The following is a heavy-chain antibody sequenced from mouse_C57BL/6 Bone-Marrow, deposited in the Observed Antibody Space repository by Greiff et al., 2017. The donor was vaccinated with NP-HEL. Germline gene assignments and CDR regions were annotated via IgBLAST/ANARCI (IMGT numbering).Heavy chain of an antibody. Sequence: EVQLQQSGAELVRPGASVRLSCTASGFNIKDDYMHWVKQRPEQGLEWIGWIDPENGDTEYASKFQGKATITADTSSNTAYLQLSSLTSEDTAVYYCTGSNYVYWYCEVWGTGTTVTVSS. CDR1: GFNIKDDY. J-gene: IGHJ1*03. CDR2: IDPENGDT. CDR3: TGSNYVYWYCEV. D-gene: IGHD2-5*01. V-gene: IGHV14-4*01.